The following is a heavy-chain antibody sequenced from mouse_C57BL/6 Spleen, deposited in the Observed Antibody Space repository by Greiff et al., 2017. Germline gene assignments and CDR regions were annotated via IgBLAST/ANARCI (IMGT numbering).Heavy chain of an antibody. CDR3: ARGIVGNLYAMDY. D-gene: IGHD2-1*01. V-gene: IGHV1-22*01. Sequence: EVQLQQSGPELVKPGASVKMSCKASGYTFTDYNMHWVKQSHGKSLEWIGYINPNNGGTSYNQKFKGKATLTVNKSSSTAYMELRSLTSEDSAVYYCARGIVGNLYAMDYWGQGTSVTVSS. J-gene: IGHJ4*01. CDR2: INPNNGGT. CDR1: GYTFTDYN.